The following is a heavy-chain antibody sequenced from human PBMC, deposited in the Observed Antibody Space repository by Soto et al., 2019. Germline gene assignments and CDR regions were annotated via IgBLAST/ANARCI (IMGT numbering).Heavy chain of an antibody. V-gene: IGHV3-23*01. Sequence: RGSLRLSCAASGFTFSSYAMSWVRQAPGKGLEWVSAISGSGGSTYYADSVKGRFTISRDNSKNTLYLQMNSLRAEDTAVYYCEKDPLVGWFDPWCQGPLVTVSS. CDR3: EKDPLVGWFDP. CDR1: GFTFSSYA. J-gene: IGHJ5*02. CDR2: ISGSGGST.